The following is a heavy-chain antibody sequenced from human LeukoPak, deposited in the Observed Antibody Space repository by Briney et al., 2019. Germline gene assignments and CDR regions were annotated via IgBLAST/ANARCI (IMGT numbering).Heavy chain of an antibody. CDR3: ARDWELEVDSSGWFDY. V-gene: IGHV3-30-3*01. Sequence: GRSLRLSCAASGFTFSSYAMHWVRQAPGKGLEWVAVISYDGSNKYYADSVKGRFTISRDNSKNTLYLQMNSLRAEDTAVYYCARDWELEVDSSGWFDYWGQGTLVTVSS. CDR1: GFTFSSYA. D-gene: IGHD6-19*01. CDR2: ISYDGSNK. J-gene: IGHJ4*02.